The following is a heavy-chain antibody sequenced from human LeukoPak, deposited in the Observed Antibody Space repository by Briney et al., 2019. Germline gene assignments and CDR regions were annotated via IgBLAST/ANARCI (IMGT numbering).Heavy chain of an antibody. V-gene: IGHV1-2*02. J-gene: IGHJ4*02. CDR1: GYTFIGYY. CDR3: AKDWELRYSQGGLDS. CDR2: INPKSGDT. Sequence: ASVKVSCKASGYTFIGYYIHWVRQAPGQGLEWMGWINPKSGDTNYAQQFRGRLSMTRDTSISTAYMDLSRLTSDDTAVYFCAKDWELRYSQGGLDSWGQGTLVTVSS. D-gene: IGHD3-10*01.